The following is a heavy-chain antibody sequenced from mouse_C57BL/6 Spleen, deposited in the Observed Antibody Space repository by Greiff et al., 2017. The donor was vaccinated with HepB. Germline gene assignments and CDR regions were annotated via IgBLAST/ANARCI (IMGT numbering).Heavy chain of an antibody. D-gene: IGHD1-1*01. CDR1: GYTFTSYW. CDR3: ARKDYGSFDV. Sequence: QVQLQQSGAELVKPGASVKLSCKASGYTFTSYWMHWVKQRPGQGLEWIGMIHPNSGSTNYNEKFKSKATLTVDKSSSTAYMQLSSLTSEDSAVYYCARKDYGSFDVWGTGTTVTVSS. CDR2: IHPNSGST. J-gene: IGHJ1*03. V-gene: IGHV1-64*01.